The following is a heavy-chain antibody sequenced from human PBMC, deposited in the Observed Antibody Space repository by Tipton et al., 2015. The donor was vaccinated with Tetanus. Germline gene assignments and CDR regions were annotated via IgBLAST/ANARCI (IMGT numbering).Heavy chain of an antibody. D-gene: IGHD2-21*02. CDR3: ATVGLVTASVKY. J-gene: IGHJ4*01. CDR2: ISYTGTT. Sequence: LRLSCVASGFIVSSHYMSWVRQAPGKGLDWIGYISYTGTTHYNPSLKSRVTISLDRSKNQFSLKLTSVTAADTAVYYCATVGLVTASVKYWGQGTLVTVSS. CDR1: GFIVSSHY. V-gene: IGHV4-59*06.